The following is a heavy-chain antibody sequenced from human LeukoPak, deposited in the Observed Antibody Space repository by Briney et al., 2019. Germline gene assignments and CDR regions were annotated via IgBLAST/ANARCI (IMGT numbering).Heavy chain of an antibody. D-gene: IGHD6-13*01. V-gene: IGHV3-48*01. CDR3: ARSYYSSSCPDY. CDR1: GFTFSSYS. J-gene: IGHJ4*02. CDR2: IGRASSTI. Sequence: GGTLRLSCAASGFTFSSYSMNWVRQAPGKGLEWVSYIGRASSTIYYADSVKGRFTISRDNAKNSLYLQMNSLRAEDTAVYYCARSYYSSSCPDYWGQGTLVTVSS.